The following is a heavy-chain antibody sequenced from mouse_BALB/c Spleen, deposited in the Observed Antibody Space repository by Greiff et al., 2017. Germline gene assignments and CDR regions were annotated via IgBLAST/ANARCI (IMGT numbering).Heavy chain of an antibody. CDR2: ISYDGSN. Sequence: DVQLQESGPGLVKPSQSLSLTCSVTGYSITSGYYWNWIRQFPGNKLEWMGYISYDGSNNYNPSLKNRISITRDTSKNQFFLKLNSVTTEDTATYYCARVGYYDSSFAYWGQGTLVTVSA. V-gene: IGHV3-6*02. D-gene: IGHD2-4*01. J-gene: IGHJ3*01. CDR3: ARVGYYDSSFAY. CDR1: GYSITSGYY.